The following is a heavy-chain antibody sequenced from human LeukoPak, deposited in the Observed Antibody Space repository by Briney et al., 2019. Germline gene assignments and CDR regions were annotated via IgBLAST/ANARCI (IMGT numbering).Heavy chain of an antibody. CDR3: ARGRYYGSGRNWFDP. CDR1: GFTFSSYA. Sequence: PGGSLRLSCEASGFTFSSYAMSWVRQAPGKGLEWVSGVSGSGGSTVYADSVKGRFTISRDNSKNTMYLQMNRLRAEDTAAYYCARGRYYGSGRNWFDPWGQGTLVTVSS. CDR2: VSGSGGST. D-gene: IGHD3-10*01. J-gene: IGHJ5*02. V-gene: IGHV3-23*01.